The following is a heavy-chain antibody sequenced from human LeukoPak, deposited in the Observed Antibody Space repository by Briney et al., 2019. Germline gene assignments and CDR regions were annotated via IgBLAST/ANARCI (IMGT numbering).Heavy chain of an antibody. D-gene: IGHD4-17*01. CDR2: IAYDGSNE. V-gene: IGHV3-30*09. Sequence: GGSLRLSCAASEFTFSDCVMHWVRQAPGKGLEWVAVIAYDGSNEYYAESVKGRFVISRDNYKNTLYLQMNSLRPEDTAVYYCARERGDYLTPDYWGQGTLVTVSS. CDR1: EFTFSDCV. J-gene: IGHJ4*02. CDR3: ARERGDYLTPDY.